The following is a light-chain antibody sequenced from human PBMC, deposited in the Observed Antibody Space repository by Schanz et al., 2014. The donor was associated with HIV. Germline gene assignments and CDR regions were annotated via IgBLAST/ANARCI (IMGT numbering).Light chain of an antibody. Sequence: QSALTQPASVSASPGQSITISCTGTNSDVGSYNFVSWYQQHPGKAPKLMIYAVSVRPSGVSNRFSGSKSGNTASLTISGLQAEDEADYYCTSYAGYGAPTLVVFGGGTKVTVL. V-gene: IGLV2-14*03. CDR1: NSDVGSYNF. CDR2: AVS. J-gene: IGLJ3*02. CDR3: TSYAGYGAPTLVV.